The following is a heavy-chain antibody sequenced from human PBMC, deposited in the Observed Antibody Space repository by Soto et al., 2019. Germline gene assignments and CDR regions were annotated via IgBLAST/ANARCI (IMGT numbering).Heavy chain of an antibody. CDR1: GGSISSSSYY. CDR2: IYYSGST. CDR3: ARHEGYGSGSFPY. V-gene: IGHV4-39*01. D-gene: IGHD3-10*01. J-gene: IGHJ4*02. Sequence: SLTCTVSGGSISSSSYYWGWIRQPPGKGLEWIGSIYYSGSTYYNPSLKSRVTISVDTSKNQFSLKLSSVTAADTAVYYCARHEGYGSGSFPYWGQGTLVTVSS.